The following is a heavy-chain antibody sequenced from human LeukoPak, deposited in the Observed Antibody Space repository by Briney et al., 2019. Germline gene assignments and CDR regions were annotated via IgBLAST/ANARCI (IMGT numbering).Heavy chain of an antibody. J-gene: IGHJ4*02. CDR2: INPNNGGT. CDR3: AREGDYYDSSGYYFDY. CDR1: GYTFTGYY. Sequence: ASVKVSCKASGYTFTGYYTHWVRQAPGQGLEWMGWINPNNGGTNYAQKFQGRVTMTRDTSISTAYMELSRLRSDDTAVYYCAREGDYYDSSGYYFDYWGQGTLVTVSS. D-gene: IGHD3-22*01. V-gene: IGHV1-2*02.